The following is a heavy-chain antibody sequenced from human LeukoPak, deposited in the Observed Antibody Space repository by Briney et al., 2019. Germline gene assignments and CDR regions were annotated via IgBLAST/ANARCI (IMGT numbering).Heavy chain of an antibody. J-gene: IGHJ4*02. D-gene: IGHD3-16*02. Sequence: SETLSLTCTVSGGSISSYYWSWIRQPPGKGLEWIGYIYYSGSTNYNPSLKSRVTMSVDTSKNQFSLKLSSVTAADTAVYYCAREQYDYVWGSYRQGGFDYWGQGTLVTVSS. CDR3: AREQYDYVWGSYRQGGFDY. CDR1: GGSISSYY. V-gene: IGHV4-59*12. CDR2: IYYSGST.